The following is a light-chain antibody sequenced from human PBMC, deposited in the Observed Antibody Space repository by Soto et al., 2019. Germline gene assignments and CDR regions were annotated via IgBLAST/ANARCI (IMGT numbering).Light chain of an antibody. Sequence: EIVMTQSPATLSVSPGERATLSCRASQSISSSLAWYQLKPGQAPRLLIYGASTRAAGIPARFSGSGSGTEFTLTISSLQSEDFAVYYCQQNNDWRYTFGQGTKLEIK. CDR3: QQNNDWRYT. CDR2: GAS. CDR1: QSISSS. V-gene: IGKV3-15*01. J-gene: IGKJ2*01.